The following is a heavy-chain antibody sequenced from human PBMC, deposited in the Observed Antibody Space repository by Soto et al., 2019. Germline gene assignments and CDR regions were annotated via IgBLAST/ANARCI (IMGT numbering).Heavy chain of an antibody. J-gene: IGHJ6*02. D-gene: IGHD2-15*01. CDR3: ARNPCGGSGGSCYSGGYYYYYSGMDV. V-gene: IGHV4-59*01. CDR2: IYYSGST. Sequence: PSETLSLTCTVSGGSISSYYWSWIRQPPGKGLEWIGYIYYSGSTNYNPSLKSRVTIPVDTSKNQFSLKLSSVTAADTAVYYCARNPCGGSGGSCYSGGYYYYYSGMDVWGQGTTVTVSS. CDR1: GGSISSYY.